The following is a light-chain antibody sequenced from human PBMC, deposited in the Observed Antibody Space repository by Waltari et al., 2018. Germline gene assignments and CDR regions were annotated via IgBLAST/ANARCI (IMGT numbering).Light chain of an antibody. CDR3: QQYYNIAIT. CDR2: SAS. CDR1: QGISRY. Sequence: IQMTQSPSSLSASVGARVTITCRASQGISRYLAWYQQRPGRTPNLLLYSASRLENGVSSRFSGSGSGTDYTLTINNVQPEDFATYYCQQYYNIAITFGQGTRLEI. V-gene: IGKV1-NL1*01. J-gene: IGKJ5*01.